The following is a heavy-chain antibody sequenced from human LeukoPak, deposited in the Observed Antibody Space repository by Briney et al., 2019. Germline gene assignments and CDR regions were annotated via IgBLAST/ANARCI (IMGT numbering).Heavy chain of an antibody. Sequence: PGGSLRLSCAASGFTFSSYSMNWVRQAPGKGLEWVSYISSSSSTIYYADSVKGRFTISRDNAKNSLYLHMNSLRDEDTAVYYCARDKGYSSSWMPKYGWFDPWGQGTLVTVSS. D-gene: IGHD6-13*01. CDR2: ISSSSSTI. CDR3: ARDKGYSSSWMPKYGWFDP. J-gene: IGHJ5*02. V-gene: IGHV3-48*02. CDR1: GFTFSSYS.